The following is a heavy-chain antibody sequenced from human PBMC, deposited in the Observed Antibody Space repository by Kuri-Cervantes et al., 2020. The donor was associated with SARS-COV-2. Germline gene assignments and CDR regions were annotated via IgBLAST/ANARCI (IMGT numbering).Heavy chain of an antibody. CDR2: VNHRGST. D-gene: IGHD4-17*01. CDR1: GESFSGYY. J-gene: IGHJ6*03. CDR3: ARAYGFLRYIYYMDV. V-gene: IGHV4-34*01. Sequence: GSLRLTCAFYGESFSGYYWNWIRQSPGKGLQWIGEVNHRGSTNYNPSLKSRVTISVDPSSKQFSLNLSSVTAADTAVYYCARAYGFLRYIYYMDVWGRGTTVTVSS.